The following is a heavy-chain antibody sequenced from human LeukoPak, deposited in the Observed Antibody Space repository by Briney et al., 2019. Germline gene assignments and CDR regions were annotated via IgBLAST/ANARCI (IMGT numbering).Heavy chain of an antibody. Sequence: PSETLSLTCTVSGGSISSYYWSWIRQPPGQGLERIGYIYYSGSTNYNPSLKSRVTISVATSKNQFSLKLSSVTAADTAVYYCARTPPEMIVVVIEPWYFDLWGRGTPVTVSS. CDR1: GGSISSYY. V-gene: IGHV4-59*01. CDR2: IYYSGST. J-gene: IGHJ2*01. D-gene: IGHD3-22*01. CDR3: ARTPPEMIVVVIEPWYFDL.